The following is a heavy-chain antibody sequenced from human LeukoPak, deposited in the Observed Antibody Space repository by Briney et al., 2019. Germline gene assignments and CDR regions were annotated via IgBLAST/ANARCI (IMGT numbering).Heavy chain of an antibody. J-gene: IGHJ4*02. D-gene: IGHD1-26*01. CDR1: GYTFTSYG. Sequence: ASVKVSCKASGYTFTSYGISWVRQAPGQGLEWMGWINPNSGGTNYAQKFQGRVTMTRDTSISTAYMELSRLRSDDTAVYYCARDSGDSGWGFDYWGQGTLVTVSS. CDR2: INPNSGGT. CDR3: ARDSGDSGWGFDY. V-gene: IGHV1-2*02.